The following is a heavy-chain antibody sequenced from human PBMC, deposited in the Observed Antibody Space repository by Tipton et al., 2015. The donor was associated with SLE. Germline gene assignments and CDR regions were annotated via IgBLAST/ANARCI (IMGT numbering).Heavy chain of an antibody. D-gene: IGHD1-26*01. J-gene: IGHJ6*03. V-gene: IGHV4-59*08. Sequence: GLVKPSETLSLTCIVSGGSISSYYWSWIRQPPGKGLEWIGYIHYSGSTQYNSSLRSRVIMSVDMSENQLSLKMSSVTAADTAVYYCATGYGGSYSYYYYMDVWGKGTTVTV. CDR2: IHYSGST. CDR1: GGSISSYY. CDR3: ATGYGGSYSYYYYMDV.